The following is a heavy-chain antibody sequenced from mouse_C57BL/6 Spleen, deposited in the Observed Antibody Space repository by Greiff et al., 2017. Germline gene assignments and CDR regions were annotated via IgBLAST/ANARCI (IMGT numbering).Heavy chain of an antibody. D-gene: IGHD2-4*01. V-gene: IGHV1-69*01. Sequence: QVQLQQPGAELVMPGASVKLSCKASGYTFTSYWMHWVKQRPGQGLEWIGEIDPSDSYTNYNQKFKGKSTLTVDKSSSTAYMQLSSLTSEDSAVYYCARSYDYDGYFDVGGTGTTVTVSS. CDR1: GYTFTSYW. CDR3: ARSYDYDGYFDV. CDR2: IDPSDSYT. J-gene: IGHJ1*03.